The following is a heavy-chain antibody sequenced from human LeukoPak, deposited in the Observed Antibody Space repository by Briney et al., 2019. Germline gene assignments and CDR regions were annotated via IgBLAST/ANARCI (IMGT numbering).Heavy chain of an antibody. V-gene: IGHV4-39*07. J-gene: IGHJ4*02. CDR2: TYYSGST. CDR1: GGPISSSGYY. D-gene: IGHD4-17*01. Sequence: SETLSLTCTVSGGPISSSGYYWGCIRQPPGKGLEWIGTTYYSGSTNYNPSLRSRVTISVDTSKNQFSLKPSSVTAADTAVYYCARGGNYGDYDGYFDYWGQGTLVTVSS. CDR3: ARGGNYGDYDGYFDY.